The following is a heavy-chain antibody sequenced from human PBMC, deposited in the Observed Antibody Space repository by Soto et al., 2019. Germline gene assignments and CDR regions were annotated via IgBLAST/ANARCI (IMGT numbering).Heavy chain of an antibody. V-gene: IGHV3-49*03. CDR3: IGSFPF. CDR2: IRSQPYGGTA. Sequence: GGSLGLSCTASGFPFGNFLMSWFRQAPGKGMEWVGFIRSQPYGGTAEYAASVRGRFTISRDDSKGIAYLQMNSLQTEDSGVYYCIGSFPFWGQGTLVTVSS. J-gene: IGHJ4*02. CDR1: GFPFGNFL. D-gene: IGHD3-10*01.